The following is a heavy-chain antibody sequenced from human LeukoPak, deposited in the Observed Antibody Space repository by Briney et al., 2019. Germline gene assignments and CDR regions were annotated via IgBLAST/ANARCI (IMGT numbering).Heavy chain of an antibody. Sequence: SQTLSLTCTVSGGSISSGDYYWSWLRQHPGKGLEWIGYIYYSGSAYYNPSLISRLTISVDTSKDQFSLNLSSVTAADTAVYYCARVGRAGYYDSSGYRYFDYWGQGTLVTVSS. D-gene: IGHD3-22*01. V-gene: IGHV4-30-4*08. CDR3: ARVGRAGYYDSSGYRYFDY. J-gene: IGHJ4*02. CDR1: GGSISSGDYY. CDR2: IYYSGSA.